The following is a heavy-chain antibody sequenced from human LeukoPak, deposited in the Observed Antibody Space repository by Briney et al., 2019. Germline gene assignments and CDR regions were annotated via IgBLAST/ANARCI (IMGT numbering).Heavy chain of an antibody. CDR2: ISSSGSTI. V-gene: IGHV3-48*03. CDR1: GFTFSSYE. J-gene: IGHJ4*02. D-gene: IGHD5-12*01. CDR3: ARSLDIVATTDY. Sequence: GGFLRLSCAASGFTFSSYEMNWVRQAPGKGLEWVSYISSSGSTIYYADSVKGRFTISRDNAKNSLYLQMNSLRAEDTAVYYCARSLDIVATTDYWGQGTLVTVSS.